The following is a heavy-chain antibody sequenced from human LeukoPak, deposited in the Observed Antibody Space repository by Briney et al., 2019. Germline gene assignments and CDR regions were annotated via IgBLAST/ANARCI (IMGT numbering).Heavy chain of an antibody. V-gene: IGHV3-23*01. J-gene: IGHJ4*02. CDR3: AKAFPGLQWFRACDY. Sequence: GGSLRLSCAASGFTFSSYGMSWVRQAPGKGLEWVSAISGSGGSKYYADSVKGRFTISRDNSKNTLHLQMNSLIAEDTSVYYCAKAFPGLQWFRACDYWGQGTLVTVSS. D-gene: IGHD3-10*01. CDR1: GFTFSSYG. CDR2: ISGSGGSK.